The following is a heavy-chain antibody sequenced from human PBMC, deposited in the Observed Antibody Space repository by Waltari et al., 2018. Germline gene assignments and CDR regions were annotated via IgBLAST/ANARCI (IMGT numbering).Heavy chain of an antibody. CDR2: IYNDGST. CDR3: AREWSNATTWFGGYFDL. D-gene: IGHD3-16*01. Sequence: EEQLVESGGRLVQSGGSLRLSCAASGFTVRDNYMTWVRQAPGKGLEWVSVIYNDGSTFYAGSVKGRFTISREISRNEVSLQMHSVRGDDAGIYYCAREWSNATTWFGGYFDLWGQGTQVIVSS. V-gene: IGHV3-53*01. CDR1: GFTVRDNY. J-gene: IGHJ4*02.